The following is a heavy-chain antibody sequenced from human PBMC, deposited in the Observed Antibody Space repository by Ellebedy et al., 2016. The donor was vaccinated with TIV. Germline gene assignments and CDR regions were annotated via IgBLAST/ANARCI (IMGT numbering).Heavy chain of an antibody. CDR3: ARVPFSTSCSAFDY. CDR1: GGSISSGGYY. D-gene: IGHD2-2*01. V-gene: IGHV4-31*03. J-gene: IGHJ4*02. Sequence: SETLSLXCTVSGGSISSGGYYWSWIRQHPGKGLEWIGYIYYSGSTYYNPSLKSRVTISVDTSKNQFSLKLSSVTAADTAVYYCARVPFSTSCSAFDYWGQGTLVTVSS. CDR2: IYYSGST.